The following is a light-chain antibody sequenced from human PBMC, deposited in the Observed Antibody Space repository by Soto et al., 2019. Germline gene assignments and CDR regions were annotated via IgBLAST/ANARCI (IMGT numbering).Light chain of an antibody. CDR2: EGS. CDR3: CSYAGSSTFFYV. J-gene: IGLJ1*01. V-gene: IGLV2-23*03. Sequence: VLTHPASVSGSPGQSITISCTGTSSDVGSYNLVSWYQQHPGKAPKLMIYEGSKRPSGVSNRSSGSKSGNTASLTISGLQAEDEADYYCCSYAGSSTFFYVLGTGTKVTVL. CDR1: SSDVGSYNL.